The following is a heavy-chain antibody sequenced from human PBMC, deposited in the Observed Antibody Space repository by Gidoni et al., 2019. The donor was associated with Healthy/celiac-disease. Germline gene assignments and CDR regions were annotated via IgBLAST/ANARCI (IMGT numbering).Heavy chain of an antibody. J-gene: IGHJ6*02. Sequence: EVQLVESGGGLVKPGGSLRLSCAASGFTFSSYSMNWVRQAPGKGLEWVSSISSSSSYIYYADSVKGRFTISRDNAKNSLYLQMNSLRAEDTAVYYCATSSSGDYYYGMDVWGQGTTVTVSS. CDR3: ATSSSGDYYYGMDV. CDR1: GFTFSSYS. D-gene: IGHD6-13*01. V-gene: IGHV3-21*01. CDR2: ISSSSSYI.